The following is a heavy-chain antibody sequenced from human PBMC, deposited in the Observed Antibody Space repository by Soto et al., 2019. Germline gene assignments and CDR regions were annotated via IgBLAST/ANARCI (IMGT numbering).Heavy chain of an antibody. D-gene: IGHD4-17*01. CDR3: ARDTGYYVLDV. V-gene: IGHV4-30-4*01. CDR2: IFYTGST. Sequence: PSETLSLTCTVSGGSINNGDYYWSWIRQPPGKGLEWIGYIFYTGSTYYNPSHKSRVTISVDASKNQFSLKLSSATAADTAVYYCARDTGYYVLDVWGQGTTVTVSS. CDR1: GGSINNGDYY. J-gene: IGHJ6*02.